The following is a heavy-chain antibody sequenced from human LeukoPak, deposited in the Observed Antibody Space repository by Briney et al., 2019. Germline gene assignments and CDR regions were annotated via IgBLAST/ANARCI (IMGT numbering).Heavy chain of an antibody. D-gene: IGHD2-2*01. CDR2: INSAVNVE. J-gene: IGHJ4*02. CDR1: GFSLRSSE. Sequence: PGGALRLSCAASGFSLRSSEMNWVRQAPGKGPGWVSHINSAVNVEYYTDSVRGGFTISRDNATDLLCLMMRSRRAADTALYYWAGEDQPHGTFDYWGQGILVTVSS. V-gene: IGHV3-48*03. CDR3: AGEDQPHGTFDY.